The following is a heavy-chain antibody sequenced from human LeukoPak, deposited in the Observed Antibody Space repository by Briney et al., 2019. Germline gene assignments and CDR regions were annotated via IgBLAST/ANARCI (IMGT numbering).Heavy chain of an antibody. D-gene: IGHD6-6*01. CDR1: GFTFSSYA. J-gene: IGHJ4*02. V-gene: IGHV3-23*01. CDR2: ISGSGDTT. Sequence: GGSLRLSCAASGFTFSSYAMSWVRQTPGKGLEWVSVISGSGDTTYYVDSVKGRFTISRDNSKNTLYLQMNSLRAEDTAVYYCAKDMGGAGSSHHFDYWGQGTLVTVSS. CDR3: AKDMGGAGSSHHFDY.